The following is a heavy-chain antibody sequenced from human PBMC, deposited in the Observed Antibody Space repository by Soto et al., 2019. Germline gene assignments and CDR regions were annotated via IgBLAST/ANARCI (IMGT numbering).Heavy chain of an antibody. CDR1: RFTFSSYA. CDR3: AKGDTTTLGDAFDI. J-gene: IGHJ3*02. V-gene: IGHV3-23*01. D-gene: IGHD3-16*01. CDR2: ISAGGGDT. Sequence: PGGSLRLSCTASRFTFSSYAMNWVRQGPGKGLEWVSGISAGGGDTYYADSVKGRFSISRDNSKNTLYLQMSSLRAEDTAVYYCAKGDTTTLGDAFDIWGQGTMVTVS.